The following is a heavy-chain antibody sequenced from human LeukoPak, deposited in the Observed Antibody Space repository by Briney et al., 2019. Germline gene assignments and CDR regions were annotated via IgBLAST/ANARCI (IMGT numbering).Heavy chain of an antibody. V-gene: IGHV5-51*01. CDR1: GYSFTNYW. CDR3: ATLAPRIVGAWVDY. J-gene: IGHJ4*02. Sequence: GESLKISCKVSGYSFTNYWIGWLRQMPGKGLEWMGSVYPGDSDTRYSPSFQGQVTISGDKSIGTAYLQWSSLKASDTAMYYCATLAPRIVGAWVDYWGQGTLVTVSS. D-gene: IGHD1-26*01. CDR2: VYPGDSDT.